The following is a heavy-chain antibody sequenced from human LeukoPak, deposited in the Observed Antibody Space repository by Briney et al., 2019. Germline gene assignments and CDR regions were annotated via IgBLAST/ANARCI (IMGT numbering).Heavy chain of an antibody. Sequence: GGSLRLSCAASGFTFSSYAMRWVRQAPGKGLEWVSAISGSGGSTYYADSVKGRFTISRDNSKNTLYLQMNSLRAEDTAVYCCAKFVQVVAATSYFDYWGQGTLVTVSS. CDR2: ISGSGGST. V-gene: IGHV3-23*01. J-gene: IGHJ4*02. CDR3: AKFVQVVAATSYFDY. CDR1: GFTFSSYA. D-gene: IGHD2-15*01.